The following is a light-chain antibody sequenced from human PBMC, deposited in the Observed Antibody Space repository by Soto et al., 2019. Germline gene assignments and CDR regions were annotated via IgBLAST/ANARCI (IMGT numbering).Light chain of an antibody. V-gene: IGKV3-20*01. CDR3: QQYSPSPWT. CDR1: QSVGRDY. J-gene: IGKJ1*01. Sequence: EIVLTQSPGTLSLSPGERATLSCRASQSVGRDYLAWYQQKPGQAPRLLIYAASSRATGIPDRFSGSGSGTDFTLTINRLEPEDLAVFDCQQYSPSPWTFGQGTTVDIK. CDR2: AAS.